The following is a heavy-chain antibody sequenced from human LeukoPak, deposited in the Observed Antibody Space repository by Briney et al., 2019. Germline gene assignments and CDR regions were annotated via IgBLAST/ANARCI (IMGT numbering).Heavy chain of an antibody. CDR2: IYYSGST. D-gene: IGHD2-15*01. CDR1: GGSISSYY. J-gene: IGHJ4*02. CDR3: ARVQRGYHKMFDY. Sequence: SETLSLTCTVSGGSISSYYWSWIRQPPGKGLEWIGYIYYSGSTNYNPSLKSRVTISVDTSKNQFSLKLSSLTAADTAVYYCARVQRGYHKMFDYWGQGTLVTVSS. V-gene: IGHV4-59*08.